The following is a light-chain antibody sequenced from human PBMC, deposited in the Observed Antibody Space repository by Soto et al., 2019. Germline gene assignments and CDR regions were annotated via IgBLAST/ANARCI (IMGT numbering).Light chain of an antibody. CDR1: QSISSW. CDR3: QQYNSYTWT. Sequence: DIPMTQSPSTLSASVGDRVTINCRASQSISSWLAWYQQKPGKAPKLLIYDASSLESGVPSRFSGSGSGTEFTLTITSLQPDDFATYYCQQYNSYTWTFGQGTKVDIK. V-gene: IGKV1-5*01. J-gene: IGKJ1*01. CDR2: DAS.